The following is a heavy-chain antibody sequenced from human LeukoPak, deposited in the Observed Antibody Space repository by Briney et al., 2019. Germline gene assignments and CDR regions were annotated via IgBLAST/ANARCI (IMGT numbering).Heavy chain of an antibody. V-gene: IGHV4-61*02. J-gene: IGHJ4*02. CDR2: IYTSGST. D-gene: IGHD3-3*01. Sequence: SQTLSLTCTVSGGSISSGSYYWSWIRQPAGKGLEWIGRIYTSGSTNYNPSFRSRVTISVDTSKNQFSLKLSSVTAADTAVYYCARNVRYDFWSGYLDDYWGQGTLVTVSS. CDR3: ARNVRYDFWSGYLDDY. CDR1: GGSISSGSYY.